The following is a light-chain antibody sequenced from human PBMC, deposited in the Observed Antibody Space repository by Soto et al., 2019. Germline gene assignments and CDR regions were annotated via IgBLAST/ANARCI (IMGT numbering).Light chain of an antibody. Sequence: EIVFTQSPATLSLSPGERATLSCRASQSVSSYLAWYTQKPGQAPRLLIYDAFNRETGIPARFSCSGAGTAFTLTISSLEPEDFAVYYCQQRSNWPITFGQGTRLEIK. J-gene: IGKJ5*01. CDR1: QSVSSY. CDR2: DAF. V-gene: IGKV3-11*01. CDR3: QQRSNWPIT.